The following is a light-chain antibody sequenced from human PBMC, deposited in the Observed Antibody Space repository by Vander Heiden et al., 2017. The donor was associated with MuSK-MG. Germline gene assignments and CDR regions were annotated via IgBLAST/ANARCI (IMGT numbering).Light chain of an antibody. CDR3: CSYAGSSTVV. Sequence: QSALTQPASVSGSPGQSITISCTGTSSDVGSDNLVSWYQQHPGKAPKLMIYEVSKRPSGVSNRFSGSKSGNTASLTISGLQAEDEADYYCCSYAGSSTVVFGGGTKLTVL. J-gene: IGLJ2*01. V-gene: IGLV2-23*02. CDR2: EVS. CDR1: SSDVGSDNL.